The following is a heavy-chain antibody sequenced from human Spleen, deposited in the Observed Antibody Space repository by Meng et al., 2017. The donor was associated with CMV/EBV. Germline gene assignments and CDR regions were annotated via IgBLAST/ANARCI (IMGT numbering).Heavy chain of an antibody. CDR2: IHHSGST. J-gene: IGHJ4*02. CDR1: GGSFSGYY. Sequence: QVQVKQWGAGLLKPSETLSRTCAVYGGSFSGYYWSWIRQPPGKGLEWIGEIHHSGSTYYNPSLKSRVTMSVDTSKNQFSLKLSSVTAADAAVYYCAREGRYSSSPTDYWGQGTLVTVSS. V-gene: IGHV4-34*01. D-gene: IGHD6-6*01. CDR3: AREGRYSSSPTDY.